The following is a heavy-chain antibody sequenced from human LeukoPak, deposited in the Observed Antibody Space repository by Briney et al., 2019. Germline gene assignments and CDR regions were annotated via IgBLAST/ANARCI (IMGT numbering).Heavy chain of an antibody. CDR3: ARAKIIYSITHMDV. J-gene: IGHJ6*02. CDR2: MSHDGGIE. D-gene: IGHD5-12*01. Sequence: PGESLRLSCVASGFTLSMYGMHWVRQAPGKGLEWVAVMSHDGGIEKYAGSVKGRFTISRDNSRETLFLQMNSLRSDDTAVYYCARAKIIYSITHMDVWGQGTTVTVSS. V-gene: IGHV3-30*03. CDR1: GFTLSMYG.